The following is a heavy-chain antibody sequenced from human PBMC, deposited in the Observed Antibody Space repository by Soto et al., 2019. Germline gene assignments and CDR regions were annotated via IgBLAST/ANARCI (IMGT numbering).Heavy chain of an antibody. CDR1: GFTFSNYW. CDR2: TNTDGTSI. V-gene: IGHV3-74*01. Sequence: EVQLVESGGGLVQPGGSLRLSCAASGFTFSNYWMHWVRQAPGKGLVWVSRTNTDGTSISYADSVKGRFTISRDNAKKTLYLQMNGLRAEDTAVYYCVTDHYWGQGTLVIVSS. CDR3: VTDHY. J-gene: IGHJ4*02.